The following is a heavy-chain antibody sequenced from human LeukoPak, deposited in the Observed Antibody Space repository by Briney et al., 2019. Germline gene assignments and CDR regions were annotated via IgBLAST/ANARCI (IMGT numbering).Heavy chain of an antibody. D-gene: IGHD3-22*01. CDR3: AKSLRFGYDSSGYYPFDY. J-gene: IGHJ4*02. V-gene: IGHV3-23*01. Sequence: PGGSLRLSCAASGFTFSSYAMSWVRQPPGKGLEWVSTITGSGGSTFYADSVKGRFTISRDNSKNTLYLQMNSLRAEDTAVYYCAKSLRFGYDSSGYYPFDYWGQGTLVTVSS. CDR1: GFTFSSYA. CDR2: ITGSGGST.